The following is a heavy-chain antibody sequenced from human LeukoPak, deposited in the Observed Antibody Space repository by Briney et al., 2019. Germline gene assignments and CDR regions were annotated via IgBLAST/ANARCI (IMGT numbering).Heavy chain of an antibody. V-gene: IGHV1-24*01. D-gene: IGHD6-19*01. CDR1: GYTLTELS. J-gene: IGHJ4*02. Sequence: ASVKVSCMVSGYTLTELSMHWVRQAPGKGLEWMGGFDPEDGETIYAQKFQGRVTMTEDTSTDTAYMELSSLRSEDTAVYYCATDRGSGWSAYYFDYWGQGTLVTVSS. CDR3: ATDRGSGWSAYYFDY. CDR2: FDPEDGET.